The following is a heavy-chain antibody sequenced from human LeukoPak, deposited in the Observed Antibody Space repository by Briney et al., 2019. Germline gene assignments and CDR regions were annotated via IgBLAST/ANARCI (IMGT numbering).Heavy chain of an antibody. D-gene: IGHD2-15*01. Sequence: PGGSLRLSCAASGFTFRSYGIHWVRQAPGKGLEWVAFIRYDGSNEVYAGSVKGRFTISRDNSKNTLYLQMESLRAEDTAVYYCAKHSTYCSGGSCQEDFDYWGQGTLVTVSS. CDR1: GFTFRSYG. CDR2: IRYDGSNE. J-gene: IGHJ4*02. CDR3: AKHSTYCSGGSCQEDFDY. V-gene: IGHV3-30*02.